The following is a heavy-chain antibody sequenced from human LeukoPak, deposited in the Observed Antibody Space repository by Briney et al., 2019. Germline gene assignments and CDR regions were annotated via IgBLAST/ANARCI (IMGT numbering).Heavy chain of an antibody. CDR1: GFTFSSYG. J-gene: IGHJ4*02. Sequence: GGSLRLSCEASGFTFSSYGMHWVRQAPGKGLEWMTVISHDGSNTYYVDSVKGRFTISRDNSKSTLFLQMNGLRAEDTAVYYCAKEGYYGSGSFPDSWGQGTLVTVSS. D-gene: IGHD3-10*01. V-gene: IGHV3-30*18. CDR2: ISHDGSNT. CDR3: AKEGYYGSGSFPDS.